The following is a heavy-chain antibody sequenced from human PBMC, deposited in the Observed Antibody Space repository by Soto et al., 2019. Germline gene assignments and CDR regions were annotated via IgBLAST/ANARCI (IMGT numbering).Heavy chain of an antibody. CDR3: ARDDDYPDNGFDY. CDR2: ILNDASGH. J-gene: IGHJ4*02. CDR1: GFTFSRHG. D-gene: IGHD4-17*01. Sequence: QVQLEESGGGVVQPGTSLRLSCAASGFTFSRHGMHWVRQTPGKGLEWLAVILNDASGHWYADSVKGRFTISRDNFENTLYLQMNGLRLEDTAMYYCARDDDYPDNGFDYWGQGALVTVSS. V-gene: IGHV3-33*01.